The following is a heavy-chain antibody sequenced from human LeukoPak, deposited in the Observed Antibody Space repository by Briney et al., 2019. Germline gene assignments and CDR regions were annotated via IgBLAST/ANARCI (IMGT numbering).Heavy chain of an antibody. CDR3: ATEVVAFDY. Sequence: GASVKVSCKASGYTFTGYYMHWVRQAPGQGLEWMGGFDPEDGETIYAQKFQGRVTMTEDTSTDTAYMELSSLRSEDTAVYYCATEVVAFDYWGQGTLVTASS. CDR1: GYTFTGYY. J-gene: IGHJ4*02. CDR2: FDPEDGET. V-gene: IGHV1-24*01. D-gene: IGHD2-15*01.